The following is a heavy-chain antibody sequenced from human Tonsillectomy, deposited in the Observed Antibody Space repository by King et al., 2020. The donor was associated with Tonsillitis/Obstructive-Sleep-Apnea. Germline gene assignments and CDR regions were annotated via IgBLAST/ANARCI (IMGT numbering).Heavy chain of an antibody. J-gene: IGHJ5*02. D-gene: IGHD3-3*01. V-gene: IGHV4-34*01. CDR3: ARVTGGITMFGVVIASWFDP. Sequence: VQLQQWGAGLLKPSETLSLTCAVYGGSFSGYYWSWIRQPPGKGLEWIGEINHSGSTNYNSSLKCRVTISVDTSKNQFSLKLGSVPAADTAVYYCARVTGGITMFGVVIASWFDPWGQGTLVTVSS. CDR1: GGSFSGYY. CDR2: INHSGST.